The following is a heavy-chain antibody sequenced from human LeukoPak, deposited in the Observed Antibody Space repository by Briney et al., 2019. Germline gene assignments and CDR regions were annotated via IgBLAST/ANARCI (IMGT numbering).Heavy chain of an antibody. D-gene: IGHD6-19*01. J-gene: IGHJ4*02. CDR3: ASGTVAGSFDY. Sequence: GGSLRLSCAASGFTFSSYGMHWVRQAPGKGLEWVAVIWYDGSNKYYADSVKGRFTISRDNSKNTLYLQMSSLRAEDTAVYYCASGTVAGSFDYWGQGTLVTVSS. V-gene: IGHV3-33*01. CDR1: GFTFSSYG. CDR2: IWYDGSNK.